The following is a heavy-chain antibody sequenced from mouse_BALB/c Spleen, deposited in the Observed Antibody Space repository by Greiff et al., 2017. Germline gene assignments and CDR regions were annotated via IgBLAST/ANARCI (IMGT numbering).Heavy chain of an antibody. V-gene: IGHV14-3*02. Sequence: DVQLQESGAELVKPGASVKLSCTASGFNIKDTYMHWVKQRPEQGLEWIGRIDPANGNTKYDPKFQGKATITADTSSNTAYLQLSSLTSEDTAVYYCARRYYFDYWGQGTTLTVSS. CDR2: IDPANGNT. CDR1: GFNIKDTY. J-gene: IGHJ2*01. CDR3: ARRYYFDY.